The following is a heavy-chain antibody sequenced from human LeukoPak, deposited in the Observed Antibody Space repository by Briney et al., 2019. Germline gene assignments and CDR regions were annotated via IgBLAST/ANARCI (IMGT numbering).Heavy chain of an antibody. J-gene: IGHJ4*02. CDR3: ARESRAAASTLDY. D-gene: IGHD6-13*01. Sequence: GRSLRLSCAASGFTFSNYAMHWVRQAPGKGLEWVAVISYDGSNKYYADSVKGRFTISRDNSKNTLYLQMNSLRAEDTAVYYCARESRAAASTLDYWGQGTLVTVSS. CDR1: GFTFSNYA. V-gene: IGHV3-30*04. CDR2: ISYDGSNK.